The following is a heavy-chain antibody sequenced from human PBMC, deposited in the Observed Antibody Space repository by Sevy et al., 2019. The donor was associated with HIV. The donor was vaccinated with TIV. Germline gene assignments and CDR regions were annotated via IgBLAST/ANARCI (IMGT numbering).Heavy chain of an antibody. CDR3: ARDHVKDGDLGDYYYYSFDV. J-gene: IGHJ6*02. CDR1: GFTFIDYY. D-gene: IGHD4-17*01. Sequence: GGSLRLSCAASGFTFIDYYMSWIRQAPGKGLEWISYISGSDSTIYYADSVKGRFTISRDNARNSLYVQMNSLRAEDTAVYYCARDHVKDGDLGDYYYYSFDVWGQGTTVTVSS. CDR2: ISGSDSTI. V-gene: IGHV3-11*01.